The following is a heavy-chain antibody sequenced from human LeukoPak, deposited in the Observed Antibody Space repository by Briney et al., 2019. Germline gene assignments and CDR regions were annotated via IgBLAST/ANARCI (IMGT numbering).Heavy chain of an antibody. CDR2: INPGGGST. D-gene: IGHD6-19*01. CDR1: GYNFLNHY. CDR3: ARNPDKSVVGTPFDY. V-gene: IGHV1-46*01. J-gene: IGHJ4*02. Sequence: ASVKVSCKTTGYNFLNHYIHWVRQAPGQGLEWMGMINPGGGSTSYAQKFQDRFTITRDTSTNTVSMGLSSLRSDDSAIYYCARNPDKSVVGTPFDYWGQGTLVTVSS.